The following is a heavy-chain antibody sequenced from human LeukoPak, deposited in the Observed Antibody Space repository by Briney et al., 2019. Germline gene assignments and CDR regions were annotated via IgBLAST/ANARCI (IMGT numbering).Heavy chain of an antibody. D-gene: IGHD6-19*01. CDR2: MYHSGST. J-gene: IGHJ4*02. V-gene: IGHV4-38-2*01. CDR3: ATITISGNVWSFSDLRIDF. CDR1: GYSISSGYY. Sequence: SETLSLNCAVSGYSISSGYYWGWIRQSPGNGLEWIGSMYHSGSTYYNPSLKSRVSISLDTSKNQVSLNLTSVTAADTAVYYCATITISGNVWSFSDLRIDFWGQGTLVTVSS.